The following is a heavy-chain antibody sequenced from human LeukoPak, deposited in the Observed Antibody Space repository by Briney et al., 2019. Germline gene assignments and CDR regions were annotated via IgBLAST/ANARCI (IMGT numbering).Heavy chain of an antibody. V-gene: IGHV4-59*01. CDR1: GGSISSYY. D-gene: IGHD5-18*01. CDR3: ASLGYSYGDY. CDR2: IYYGGST. Sequence: SETLSLTCTVSGGSISSYYWSWIRQPPGKGLEWIGYIYYGGSTNYNPSLKSRVTISVDTSKNQFSLKLSSVTAADTAVYYCASLGYSYGDYWGQGTLVTVSS. J-gene: IGHJ4*02.